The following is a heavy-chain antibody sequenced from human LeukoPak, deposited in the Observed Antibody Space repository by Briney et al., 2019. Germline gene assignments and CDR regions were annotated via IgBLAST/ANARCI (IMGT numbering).Heavy chain of an antibody. Sequence: SETLSLTCTVSGGSISSYYWSWIRQPPGKGLEWIGYIYYSGSTNYNPSLKSRVTISVDTSKNQFSLKLSSVTAADTAVYYCASSQGYSSGWLSYYYCGMGVWGQGTTVTVSS. V-gene: IGHV4-59*08. J-gene: IGHJ6*02. D-gene: IGHD6-19*01. CDR2: IYYSGST. CDR3: ASSQGYSSGWLSYYYCGMGV. CDR1: GGSISSYY.